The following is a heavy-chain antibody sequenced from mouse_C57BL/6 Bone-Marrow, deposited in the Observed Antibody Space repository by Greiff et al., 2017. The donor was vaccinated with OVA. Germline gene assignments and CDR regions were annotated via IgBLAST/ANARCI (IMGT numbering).Heavy chain of an antibody. J-gene: IGHJ2*01. Sequence: EVQLVESGGDLVKPGGSLKLSCAASGFTFSSYGMSWVRQTPDKRLEWVATISSGGSYTYYPDSVKGRFTISRDNAKNTLYLQMSSLNSEDTAMYYCARHGYGSSFDYWGQGTTLTVSS. D-gene: IGHD1-1*01. CDR2: ISSGGSYT. CDR1: GFTFSSYG. V-gene: IGHV5-6*01. CDR3: ARHGYGSSFDY.